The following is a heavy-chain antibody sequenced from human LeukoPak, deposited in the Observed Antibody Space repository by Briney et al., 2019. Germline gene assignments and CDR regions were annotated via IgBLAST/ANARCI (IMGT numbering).Heavy chain of an antibody. CDR2: IWYDGSNK. CDR1: GFTFSSYG. CDR3: ARDSLAYCGGDCYSAGYFDY. V-gene: IGHV3-33*01. Sequence: GGSLRLSCAASGFTFSSYGMHWVRQAPGKGLEWVAVIWYDGSNKYYADSVKGRFTISRDNSKNTLSLQMNSLRAEDTAVYYCARDSLAYCGGDCYSAGYFDYWGQGTLVTVSS. J-gene: IGHJ4*02. D-gene: IGHD2-21*02.